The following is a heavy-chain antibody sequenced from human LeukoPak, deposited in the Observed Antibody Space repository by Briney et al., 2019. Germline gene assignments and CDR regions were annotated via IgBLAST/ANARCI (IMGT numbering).Heavy chain of an antibody. V-gene: IGHV4-39*07. J-gene: IGHJ4*02. Sequence: SETLSLTCTVSGGSISSGGYYWSWIRQPPGKGLEWIGEINHSGSTNYNPSLKSRVTISVDTSKNQFSLKLSSVTAADTAVYYCAALSGYGYWGQGTLVTVSS. D-gene: IGHD3-22*01. CDR3: AALSGYGY. CDR1: GGSISSGGYY. CDR2: INHSGST.